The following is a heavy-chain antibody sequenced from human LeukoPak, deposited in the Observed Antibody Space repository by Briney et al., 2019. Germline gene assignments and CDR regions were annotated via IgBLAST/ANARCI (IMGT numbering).Heavy chain of an antibody. V-gene: IGHV4-59*01. J-gene: IGHJ3*02. D-gene: IGHD1-26*01. CDR1: GGSISSYY. CDR3: ARVVSNAARAVFDI. Sequence: SETLSLTCTVSGGSISSYYWSWIRQPPGKGLEWIGYLYYSGSTNYNPSLESRVTISLDTSKNHFSLRLSSVTAADTAVYYCARVVSNAARAVFDIWGQGTMVTASS. CDR2: LYYSGST.